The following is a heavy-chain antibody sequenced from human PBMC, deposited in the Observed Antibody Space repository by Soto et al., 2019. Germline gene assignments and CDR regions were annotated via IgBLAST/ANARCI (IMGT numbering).Heavy chain of an antibody. J-gene: IGHJ4*02. D-gene: IGHD2-21*02. CDR1: GFTFSSYA. V-gene: IGHV3-23*01. CDR2: ISGSGGST. Sequence: EVQLLESGGGLVQPGGSLRLSCAASGFTFSSYAMSWVRQAPGKGLEWVSAISGSGGSTYYADSVKGRFTISRDNSKNTLYLQMNSLRAEDTAVHYCAKHVHIVVVTAIPYFDYWGQGTLVTVSS. CDR3: AKHVHIVVVTAIPYFDY.